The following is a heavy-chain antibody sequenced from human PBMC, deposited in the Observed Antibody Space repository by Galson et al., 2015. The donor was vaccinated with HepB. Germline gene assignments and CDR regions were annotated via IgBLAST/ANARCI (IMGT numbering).Heavy chain of an antibody. J-gene: IGHJ4*02. CDR3: SREGPSGIDDY. D-gene: IGHD3-10*01. CDR1: GDSINTYS. V-gene: IGHV4-59*03. CDR2: MFHSGSS. Sequence: SETLSLTCTVSGDSINTYSWNWIRQPPGKGLEWVGSMFHSGSSTYNPSLKSRVSMSLFTSKNAFPLELRSVTAADTAVYYCSREGPSGIDDYWGQGTLVTVSS.